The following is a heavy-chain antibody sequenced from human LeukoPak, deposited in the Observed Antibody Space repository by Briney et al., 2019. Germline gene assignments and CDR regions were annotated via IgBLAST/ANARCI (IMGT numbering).Heavy chain of an antibody. J-gene: IGHJ4*02. V-gene: IGHV4-59*01. CDR1: GGSISSYY. Sequence: SETLSLTCTVSGGSISSYYWSWIRQPPRKGLEWIGYIYYSGSTNYNPSLKSRVTISVDTSKNQFYLKLSSMTAADTAVYYCARGQATLDYWGQGTLVTVSS. CDR3: ARGQATLDY. CDR2: IYYSGST.